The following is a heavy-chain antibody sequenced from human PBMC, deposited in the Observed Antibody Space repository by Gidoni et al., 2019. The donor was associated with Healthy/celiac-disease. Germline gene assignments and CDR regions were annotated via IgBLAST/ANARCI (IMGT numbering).Heavy chain of an antibody. J-gene: IGHJ4*02. CDR3: ARLTRIGDFDY. V-gene: IGHV4-39*01. CDR2: IYYSGST. Sequence: QLQLQESGPGLVKPSETLSLTCTVPGGSIRSSSYYWGWIRQPPGKGLEWIGSIYYSGSTYYNPSLKSRVTISVDTSKNQFSLKLSSVTAADTAVHYCARLTRIGDFDYWGQGTLVTVSS. CDR1: GGSIRSSSYY. D-gene: IGHD2-15*01.